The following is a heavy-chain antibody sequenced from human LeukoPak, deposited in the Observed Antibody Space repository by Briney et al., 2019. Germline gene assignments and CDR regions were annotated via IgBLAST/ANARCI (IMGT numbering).Heavy chain of an antibody. CDR1: GGSFSGYY. CDR2: INHSGST. D-gene: IGHD6-19*01. V-gene: IGHV4-34*01. Sequence: PSETLSLTCAVYGGSFSGYYWSWIRQPPGKGLEWIGEINHSGSTNYNPSLKSRVTISVDTSKNQFSLKLSSVTAADTAVYYCARQFRSGWSFGLDVWGQGATVTVSS. CDR3: ARQFRSGWSFGLDV. J-gene: IGHJ6*02.